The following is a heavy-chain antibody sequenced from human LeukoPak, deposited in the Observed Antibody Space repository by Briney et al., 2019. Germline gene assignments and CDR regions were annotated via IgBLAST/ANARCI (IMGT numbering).Heavy chain of an antibody. CDR2: IRSKANSYAT. D-gene: IGHD6-13*01. J-gene: IGHJ4*02. Sequence: GGSLRLSCAASGFAFSGSAIHGVRQASGKGLEWVVRIRSKANSYATAYAASVKGRFTISRDDSKNTAYLQMNSLKTEDTAVYYCTSSAAGQRGGYWGQGTLVTVSS. CDR1: GFAFSGSA. V-gene: IGHV3-73*01. CDR3: TSSAAGQRGGY.